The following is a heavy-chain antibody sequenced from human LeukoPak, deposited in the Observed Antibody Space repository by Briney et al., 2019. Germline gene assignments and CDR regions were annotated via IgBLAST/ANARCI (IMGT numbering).Heavy chain of an antibody. CDR3: AKEAWELDAFDI. Sequence: PGGSLRLSCAASGFTFSSYGMHWVRQAPGKGLEWVAFIRYDGSNKYYADSVKGRFTISRDNSKNTLYLQMNSLRAEDTALYYCAKEAWELDAFDIWGQGTMVTVSS. J-gene: IGHJ3*02. D-gene: IGHD1-7*01. CDR2: IRYDGSNK. V-gene: IGHV3-30*02. CDR1: GFTFSSYG.